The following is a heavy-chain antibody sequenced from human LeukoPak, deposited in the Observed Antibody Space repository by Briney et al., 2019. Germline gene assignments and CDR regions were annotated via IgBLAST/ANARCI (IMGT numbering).Heavy chain of an antibody. CDR2: ISYDGRNI. V-gene: IGHV3-30-3*01. J-gene: IGHJ4*02. CDR3: ARGQNDYGDYGLDY. CDR1: GFTFSSSA. D-gene: IGHD4-17*01. Sequence: PGGSLRLSCTASGFTFSSSAMHWVRQAPDKGLEWVAVISYDGRNIFYADSVRGRFTIFRDNSKSMLYLQLNSLRGEDTAVYCCARGQNDYGDYGLDYWGQGTLVTVSS.